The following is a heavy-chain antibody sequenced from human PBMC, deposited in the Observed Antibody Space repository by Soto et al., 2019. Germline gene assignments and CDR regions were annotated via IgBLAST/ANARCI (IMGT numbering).Heavy chain of an antibody. CDR3: ARAAYNIDY. D-gene: IGHD1-1*01. CDR1: GGSISSYY. V-gene: IGHV4-59*01. J-gene: IGHJ4*02. Sequence: ETLSLTCTVSGGSISSYYWSWIRQPLGKGLEWIGYISYTGSTNYNPSLKSRVTISVDTSKNQFSLKPSSVTAADTAVYYCARAAYNIDYWGQGTLVTVPS. CDR2: ISYTGST.